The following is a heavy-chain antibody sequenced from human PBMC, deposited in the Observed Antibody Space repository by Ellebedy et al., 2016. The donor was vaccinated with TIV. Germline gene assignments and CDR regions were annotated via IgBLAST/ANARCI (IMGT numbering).Heavy chain of an antibody. CDR2: IRNSGGST. D-gene: IGHD3/OR15-3a*01. Sequence: GESLKISCAASGFTFFSYAMNWVRQAPGKGLEWVSRIRNSGGSTHYADSVKGRFTISRDNSKNTLFLQMSSLRAEDTAVYFCARRSTDFAFDSWGQGTLVTVSS. CDR3: ARRSTDFAFDS. CDR1: GFTFFSYA. V-gene: IGHV3-23*01. J-gene: IGHJ4*02.